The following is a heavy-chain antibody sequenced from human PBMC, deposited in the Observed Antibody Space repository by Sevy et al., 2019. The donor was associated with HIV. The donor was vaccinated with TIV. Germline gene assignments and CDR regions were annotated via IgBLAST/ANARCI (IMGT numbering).Heavy chain of an antibody. Sequence: GGSLRLSCTASGFTFGDYCMSWVRQAPGKGLEWVAFLKSDVYGGTVDHAAPVRGRIVISRDDSKTIAYLQMNDLKTEDTGVYYCTRWKAAQSIFDYWGQGALVTVSS. CDR2: LKSDVYGGTV. CDR3: TRWKAAQSIFDY. V-gene: IGHV3-49*04. J-gene: IGHJ4*02. D-gene: IGHD6-13*01. CDR1: GFTFGDYC.